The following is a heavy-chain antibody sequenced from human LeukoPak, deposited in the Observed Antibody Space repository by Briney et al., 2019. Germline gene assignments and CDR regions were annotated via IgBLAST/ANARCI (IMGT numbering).Heavy chain of an antibody. V-gene: IGHV3-23*01. CDR2: ISGSGGTT. J-gene: IGHJ4*02. CDR1: GFTFSSYA. CDR3: AKDRRQWLTYFDY. D-gene: IGHD6-19*01. Sequence: GGSLRLSCAASGFTFSSYAMSCVRQAPGKGLEWVSGISGSGGTTYYVDSVKGRFTVSRDNSKNTLYLQMNGLRAEDTAVYYCAKDRRQWLTYFDYWGQGTLVTVSS.